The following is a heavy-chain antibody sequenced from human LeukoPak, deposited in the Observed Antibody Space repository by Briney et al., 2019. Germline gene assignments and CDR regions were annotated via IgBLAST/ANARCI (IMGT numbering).Heavy chain of an antibody. Sequence: SETLSLTCTVSGGSISSSSYYWGWIRQPPGKGLERIGSTYYSGSTYCNPSLKSRVTISVDTSKNQFSLKLSSVTAADTAVYYCASLYCSSTSCYTGAEYFQHWGQGTLVTVSS. CDR2: TYYSGST. CDR3: ASLYCSSTSCYTGAEYFQH. V-gene: IGHV4-39*07. CDR1: GGSISSSSYY. D-gene: IGHD2-2*02. J-gene: IGHJ1*01.